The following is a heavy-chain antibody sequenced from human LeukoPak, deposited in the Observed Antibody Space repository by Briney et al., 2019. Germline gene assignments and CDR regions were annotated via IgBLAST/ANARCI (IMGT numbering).Heavy chain of an antibody. D-gene: IGHD6-13*01. J-gene: IGHJ6*03. V-gene: IGHV3-7*01. Sequence: GSLRLSCAATGFTFSTYWMSWVRQVPGKGLEWVANINQDGSAKYYVDSVKGRFTISRENAKNSLYMQMNSLRAEDTGVYYCAKKGPDSSSWSIYYYYMDVWGKGTTVTVSS. CDR2: INQDGSAK. CDR3: AKKGPDSSSWSIYYYYMDV. CDR1: GFTFSTYW.